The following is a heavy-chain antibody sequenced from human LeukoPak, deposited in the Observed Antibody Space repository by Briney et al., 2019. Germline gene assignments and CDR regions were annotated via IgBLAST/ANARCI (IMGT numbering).Heavy chain of an antibody. V-gene: IGHV3-21*01. Sequence: GGSLRLSCAASGFTFSSYSMNWVRQAPGKGLEWVSSISSSSSYIYYADSVKGRVTISRDNAKNSLYLQMNSLRAEDTAVYYCARDQPLGGCSGGSCYSDVYYYYYYMDVWGKGTTVTVSS. J-gene: IGHJ6*03. CDR1: GFTFSSYS. CDR3: ARDQPLGGCSGGSCYSDVYYYYYYMDV. D-gene: IGHD2-15*01. CDR2: ISSSSSYI.